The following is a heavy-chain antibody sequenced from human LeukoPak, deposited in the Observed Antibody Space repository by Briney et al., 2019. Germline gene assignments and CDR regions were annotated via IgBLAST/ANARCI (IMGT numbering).Heavy chain of an antibody. D-gene: IGHD6-6*01. Sequence: SGGSLRLSCEAPGFTFSRYWMHWVRQAPGKGLVWVPRINSDGSRTTYADSVRGRFTISRDNAKNTLYLQMNSLRAEDTAVYYCASLLLCYGCSSSSDSFNIWGQGTMVTVSS. CDR2: INSDGSRT. CDR1: GFTFSRYW. CDR3: ASLLLCYGCSSSSDSFNI. J-gene: IGHJ3*02. V-gene: IGHV3-74*01.